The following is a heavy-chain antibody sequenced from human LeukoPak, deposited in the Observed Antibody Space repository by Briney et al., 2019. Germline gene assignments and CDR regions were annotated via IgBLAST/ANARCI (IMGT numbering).Heavy chain of an antibody. D-gene: IGHD4-11*01. V-gene: IGHV1-69*04. Sequence: SVKVSCKASGGTFSSYAISWVRQAPGQGLEWMGRIIPILGIANYAQKFQGRVTITADKSTSTAYMELGSLRSEDTAVYYCARDLARTTVTLLPWGQGTLVTVSS. CDR3: ARDLARTTVTLLP. CDR2: IIPILGIA. CDR1: GGTFSSYA. J-gene: IGHJ5*02.